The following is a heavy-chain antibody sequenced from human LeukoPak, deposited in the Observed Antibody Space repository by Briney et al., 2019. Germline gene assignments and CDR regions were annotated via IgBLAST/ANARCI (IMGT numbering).Heavy chain of an antibody. D-gene: IGHD6-19*01. J-gene: IGHJ2*01. CDR1: GFTFSSNW. Sequence: GGSLRLSCAAAGFTFSSNWMSWVRQAPGKGLQWVANIKQDGSEKYYVDSVKGRFTISRDNSKNTLYLQMNSLRAEDTAVYYCARGGPYSSGWDGNFDLWGRGTLVTVSS. CDR2: IKQDGSEK. CDR3: ARGGPYSSGWDGNFDL. V-gene: IGHV3-7*02.